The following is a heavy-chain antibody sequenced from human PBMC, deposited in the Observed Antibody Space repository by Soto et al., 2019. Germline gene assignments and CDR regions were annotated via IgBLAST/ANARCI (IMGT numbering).Heavy chain of an antibody. Sequence: GGSLRLSCAASGFTFSSYAMHWVRQAPGKGLEWVAVISYDGSNKYYADSVKGRFTISRDNSKNTLYLQMNSLRAEDTAVYYCARDRENYYDSSGYYYYYYGMDVWGQGTTVTVSS. D-gene: IGHD3-22*01. CDR1: GFTFSSYA. V-gene: IGHV3-30-3*01. J-gene: IGHJ6*02. CDR2: ISYDGSNK. CDR3: ARDRENYYDSSGYYYYYYGMDV.